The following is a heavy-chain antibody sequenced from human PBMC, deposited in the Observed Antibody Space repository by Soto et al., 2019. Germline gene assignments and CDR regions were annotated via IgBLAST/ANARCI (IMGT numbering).Heavy chain of an antibody. CDR3: ARDRYSYYDFWSGSLPYYYYGMDV. J-gene: IGHJ6*02. CDR2: IKQDGSEK. Sequence: GGSLRLSCAASGFTFSSYWMSWVRQAPGKGLEWVANIKQDGSEKYYVDSVKGRFTISRDNAKNSLYLQMNSLRAEDTAVYYCARDRYSYYDFWSGSLPYYYYGMDVWGQGTTVTISS. V-gene: IGHV3-7*01. CDR1: GFTFSSYW. D-gene: IGHD3-3*01.